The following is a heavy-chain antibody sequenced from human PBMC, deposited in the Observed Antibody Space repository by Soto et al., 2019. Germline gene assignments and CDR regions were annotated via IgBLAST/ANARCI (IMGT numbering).Heavy chain of an antibody. V-gene: IGHV4-34*01. J-gene: IGHJ6*02. D-gene: IGHD3-16*01. CDR2: IHHTGHI. CDR3: ALGKLGYYHGLDV. CDR1: GDSFSGFF. Sequence: SETLSLTCTVSGDSFSGFFWTWIRQPPGKGREWIGEIHHTGHINYNPSLKRRVAISADTSKTHFSLRLNSVTAAATGVYFCALGKLGYYHGLDVWGHGSPVTVSS.